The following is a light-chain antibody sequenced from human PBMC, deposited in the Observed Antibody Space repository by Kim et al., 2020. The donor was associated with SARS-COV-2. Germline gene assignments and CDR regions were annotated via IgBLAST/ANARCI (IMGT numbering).Light chain of an antibody. CDR3: QQYVSSPLT. V-gene: IGKV3-20*01. J-gene: IGKJ3*01. CDR1: QSSASGY. CDR2: GAS. Sequence: SPGQRATLSCRASQSSASGYLAWYQQKPGQAPRLLIYGASIRAAGVPDRFSGSGSGTDFTLTVNRLEPEDFAVYYCQQYVSSPLTFGPGTKVDIK.